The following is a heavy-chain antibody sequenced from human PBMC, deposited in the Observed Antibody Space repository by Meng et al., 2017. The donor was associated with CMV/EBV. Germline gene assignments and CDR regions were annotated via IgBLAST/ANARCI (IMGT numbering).Heavy chain of an antibody. V-gene: IGHV3-30*02. D-gene: IGHD1-7*01. J-gene: IGHJ5*02. Sequence: GESLKISCAASGFTFSSYEMNWVRQAPGKGLEWVAFIRNDGSNKYYAESVKGRFAISRDNSRNTLYLQMNSLRGEDTAVYYCAREADCTRTTCPPGSWGQGTLVTVSS. CDR1: GFTFSSYE. CDR3: AREADCTRTTCPPGS. CDR2: IRNDGSNK.